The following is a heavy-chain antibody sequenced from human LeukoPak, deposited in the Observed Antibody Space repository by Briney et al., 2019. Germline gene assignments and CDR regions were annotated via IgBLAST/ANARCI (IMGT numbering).Heavy chain of an antibody. J-gene: IGHJ4*02. V-gene: IGHV1-2*06. D-gene: IGHD2-2*01. Sequence: ASVKVSCKASGYTFTGYYMHWVRQAPGQGLEWMGRINPNSGGTNYAQKFQGRVTMTRDTSISTAYMELSRLRSDDTAVYYCARVAGGDIVVVPAATLLDYWGQGTLVTVSS. CDR2: INPNSGGT. CDR3: ARVAGGDIVVVPAATLLDY. CDR1: GYTFTGYY.